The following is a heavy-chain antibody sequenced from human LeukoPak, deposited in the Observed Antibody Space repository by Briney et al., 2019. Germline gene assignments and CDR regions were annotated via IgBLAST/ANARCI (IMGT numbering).Heavy chain of an antibody. J-gene: IGHJ4*02. V-gene: IGHV1-8*01. CDR3: ARGPKWTGSYYYFDY. Sequence: ASVKVSCKTSGYTFPSYDINWVRQATGQGLEWMGWMNTNSGNTGYTQKFQGRVTISRNTSITTAYMELSSLRSEDTAVYYCARGPKWTGSYYYFDYWGQGTLVTVSS. CDR1: GYTFPSYD. CDR2: MNTNSGNT. D-gene: IGHD1-26*01.